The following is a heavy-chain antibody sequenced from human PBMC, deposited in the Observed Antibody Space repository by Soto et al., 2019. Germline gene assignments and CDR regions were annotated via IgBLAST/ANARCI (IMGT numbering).Heavy chain of an antibody. CDR2: IGTAGDT. Sequence: GGSLRLSCAASGFTFSSYDMHWVRQATGKGLEWVSAIGTAGDTYYPGSVKGRFTISRENAKNSLYLQMNSLRAGDTAVYYCARVVAATENQYYMDVWGKGTTVTVSS. CDR1: GFTFSSYD. D-gene: IGHD2-15*01. J-gene: IGHJ6*03. V-gene: IGHV3-13*01. CDR3: ARVVAATENQYYMDV.